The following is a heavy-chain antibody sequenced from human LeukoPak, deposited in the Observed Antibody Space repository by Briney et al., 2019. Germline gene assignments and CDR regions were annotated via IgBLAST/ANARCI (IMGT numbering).Heavy chain of an antibody. J-gene: IGHJ5*02. CDR1: GYTFTSYG. CDR2: ISAYNGNT. Sequence: GASVKVSCKASGYTFTSYGISWVRQAPGQGLEWMGWISAYNGNTNYAQKLQGRVTMTTDTSTSTAYMELRSLRSDDTAVYYCARAVYSSSWYLRHWFDPWGQGTLVTVSS. CDR3: ARAVYSSSWYLRHWFDP. D-gene: IGHD6-13*01. V-gene: IGHV1-18*01.